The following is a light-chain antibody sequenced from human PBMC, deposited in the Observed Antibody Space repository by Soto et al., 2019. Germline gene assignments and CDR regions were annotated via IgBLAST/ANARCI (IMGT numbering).Light chain of an antibody. V-gene: IGKV1-5*01. CDR2: DAS. J-gene: IGKJ4*01. Sequence: DIQMTQSPSTLTASVGDRVTITCRASQSISSWLAWYQXKPRKAPQLXIYDASTSESGVPSRFSGAGAGTEFTLTLRSLQPVDFSPYYCQQYNSYSPLTFGGGTRWIS. CDR3: QQYNSYSPLT. CDR1: QSISSW.